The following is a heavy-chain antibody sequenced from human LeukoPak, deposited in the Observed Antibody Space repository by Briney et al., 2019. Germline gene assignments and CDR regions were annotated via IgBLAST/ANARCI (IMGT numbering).Heavy chain of an antibody. J-gene: IGHJ4*02. V-gene: IGHV4-61*02. CDR1: GGSISSGSYY. D-gene: IGHD3-22*01. CDR2: IYTSGST. CDR3: ARGGRYYDGSGYYSIDY. Sequence: PSETLSLTCTVSGGSISSGSYYWSWIRQPAGKGLEWIGRIYTSGSTNYNPSLKSRVTISVDTSKNQFSLKLSSVTAADTAVYYCARGGRYYDGSGYYSIDYWGQGTLVTVSS.